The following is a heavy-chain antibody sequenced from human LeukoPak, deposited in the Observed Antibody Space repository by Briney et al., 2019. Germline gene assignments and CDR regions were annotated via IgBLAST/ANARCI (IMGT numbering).Heavy chain of an antibody. CDR1: GYSFASYG. CDR2: INGNNGNT. J-gene: IGHJ4*02. D-gene: IGHD3-3*01. Sequence: ASVKVSCKASGYSFASYGISWVRPAPGQGLEWMGWINGNNGNTNYAQNLQGRVTMTTDTSTSTAYAELRSLRSDDTAVYYCARTLRFLEWLSGGDYWGQGTLVTVSS. V-gene: IGHV1-18*01. CDR3: ARTLRFLEWLSGGDY.